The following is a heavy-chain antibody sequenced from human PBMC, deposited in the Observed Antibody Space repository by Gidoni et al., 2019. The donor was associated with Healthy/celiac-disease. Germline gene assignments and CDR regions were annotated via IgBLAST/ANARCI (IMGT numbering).Heavy chain of an antibody. J-gene: IGHJ3*02. CDR1: GFTFSSYS. Sequence: EVQLVESGGGLVKPGGSLRLSCAASGFTFSSYSMNWVRQAPGKGLEWVSSISSSSSYIYYADSVKGRFTISRDNAKNSLYLQMNSLRAEDTAVYYCARDAYGGNSWASPETNRPDDAFDIWGQGTMVTVSS. V-gene: IGHV3-21*01. CDR3: ARDAYGGNSWASPETNRPDDAFDI. D-gene: IGHD2-21*02. CDR2: ISSSSSYI.